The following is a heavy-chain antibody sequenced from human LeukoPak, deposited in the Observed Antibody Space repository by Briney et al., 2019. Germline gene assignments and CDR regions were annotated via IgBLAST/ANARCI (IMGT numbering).Heavy chain of an antibody. Sequence: ASVKVSCKASGYTFTGYYMHWVRQAPGQGLEWMGRINPNSGGTNYAQKFQGRVTMTRDTSISTAYMELSSLRSEDTAVYYCARDRTGFGELYFDYWGQGTLVTVSS. V-gene: IGHV1-2*06. CDR3: ARDRTGFGELYFDY. J-gene: IGHJ4*02. D-gene: IGHD3-10*01. CDR1: GYTFTGYY. CDR2: INPNSGGT.